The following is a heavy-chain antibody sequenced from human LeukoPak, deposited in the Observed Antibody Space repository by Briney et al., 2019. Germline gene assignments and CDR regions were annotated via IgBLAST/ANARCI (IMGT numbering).Heavy chain of an antibody. D-gene: IGHD3-22*01. CDR1: GGSISRSDHF. Sequence: PSDTLSLTCTVSGGSISRSDHFWGWIREPPEKGLEWIGSINYSGGTYYAPSLESRVTISVDTSKKQFSLKVTSVSAADTAVYYCARCDSSGYYDYWGQGTLVTVSS. V-gene: IGHV4-39*01. CDR3: ARCDSSGYYDY. CDR2: INYSGGT. J-gene: IGHJ4*02.